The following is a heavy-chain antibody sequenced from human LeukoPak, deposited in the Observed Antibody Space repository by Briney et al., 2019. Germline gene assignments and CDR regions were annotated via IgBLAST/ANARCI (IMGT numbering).Heavy chain of an antibody. CDR2: IRYDGSNK. V-gene: IGHV3-30*02. CDR3: ARDRGGYYYMDV. Sequence: GGSLRLSCAASGFTFSSYGMHWVRQAPGKGLEWVAFIRYDGSNKYYADSVKGRFTISRDNAKNSLYLQMNSLRAEDTAVYYCARDRGGYYYMDVWGKGTTVTISS. D-gene: IGHD3-10*01. CDR1: GFTFSSYG. J-gene: IGHJ6*03.